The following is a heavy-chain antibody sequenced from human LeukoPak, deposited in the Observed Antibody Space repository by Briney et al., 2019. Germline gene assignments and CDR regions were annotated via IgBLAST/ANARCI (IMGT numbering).Heavy chain of an antibody. CDR3: ARDLGLRGVTNWFDP. D-gene: IGHD3-10*01. CDR2: IDPSGGST. V-gene: IGHV1-46*02. J-gene: IGHJ5*02. CDR1: AYTFNSYL. Sequence: ASVKVSCKASAYTFNSYLLHWVRQAPGQGLEWMGRIDPSGGSTGYAQKFQGRVTLTRDTSTDTVYMELSSLTSDDTAVYYCARDLGLRGVTNWFDPWGQGTLVTVSS.